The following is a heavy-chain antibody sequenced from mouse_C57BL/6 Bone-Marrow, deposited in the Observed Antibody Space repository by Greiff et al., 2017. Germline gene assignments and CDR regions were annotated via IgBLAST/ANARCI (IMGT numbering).Heavy chain of an antibody. Sequence: VQLQQSGAELVKPGASVKLSCKASGYTFTSYWMHWVKQRPGQGLEWIGMIHPNSGSTNYNEKFKSKATLTVDKSSSTAYMQLSSLTSEDSAVYYCARSVYYYYAMDYWGQGTSVTVSS. J-gene: IGHJ4*01. CDR2: IHPNSGST. CDR3: ARSVYYYYAMDY. D-gene: IGHD1-1*01. V-gene: IGHV1-64*01. CDR1: GYTFTSYW.